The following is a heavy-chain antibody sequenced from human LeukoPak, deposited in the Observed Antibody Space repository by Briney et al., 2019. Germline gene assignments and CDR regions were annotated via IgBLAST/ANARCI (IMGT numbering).Heavy chain of an antibody. CDR3: ARDHRGWTSFDY. CDR2: INPTGGST. V-gene: IGHV1-46*01. D-gene: IGHD6-19*01. CDR1: GYTFPSYF. J-gene: IGHJ4*02. Sequence: ASVKVSCKASGYTFPSYFMHWVRQAPGQGLEWMGIINPTGGSTTYAQKFQGRVTMTRDTSTSTVYMELRSLRSDDTAVYYCARDHRGWTSFDYWGQGTLVTVSS.